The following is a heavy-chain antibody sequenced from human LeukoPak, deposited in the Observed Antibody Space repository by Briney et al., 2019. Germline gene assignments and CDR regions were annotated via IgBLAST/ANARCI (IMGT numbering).Heavy chain of an antibody. Sequence: GASVKVSCKASGGTFSSYAISWVRQAPGQGLEWMGGIIPIFGTANYAQKFQGRVTITADESTSTAYMELSSLRSEDTAVYYCAKVELLLEINVGVSHLDSWGQGIQVTVSS. CDR3: AKVELLLEINVGVSHLDS. CDR2: IIPIFGTA. V-gene: IGHV1-69*13. J-gene: IGHJ4*02. CDR1: GGTFSSYA. D-gene: IGHD2-15*01.